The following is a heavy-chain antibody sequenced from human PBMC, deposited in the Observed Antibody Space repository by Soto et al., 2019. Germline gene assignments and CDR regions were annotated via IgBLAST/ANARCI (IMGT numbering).Heavy chain of an antibody. CDR2: MNPNSGNT. V-gene: IGHV1-8*01. Sequence: GASVKVSCKASGYTFTSYDINWVRQATGQGLEWMGWMNPNSGNTGYAQKFQGRVTMTRNTSISTAYMELSSLRSEDTAVYYCARASPGDSYYYYYGMDVWGQGTTVTVSS. D-gene: IGHD3-16*01. CDR1: GYTFTSYD. J-gene: IGHJ6*02. CDR3: ARASPGDSYYYYYGMDV.